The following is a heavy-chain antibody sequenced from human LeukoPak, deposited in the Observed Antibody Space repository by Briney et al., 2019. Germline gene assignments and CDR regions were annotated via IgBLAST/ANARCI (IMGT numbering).Heavy chain of an antibody. J-gene: IGHJ4*02. D-gene: IGHD2-15*01. V-gene: IGHV1-2*02. Sequence: EASVKVSCKASGYTFTAQYMHWVRQAPGQGLEWMGWINPNSGGTNYAQKFQGRVTMTRDTSISTAYMELSRLRSDDTAVYYCARDTPATATFDYWGQGTLVTVSS. CDR1: GYTFTAQY. CDR3: ARDTPATATFDY. CDR2: INPNSGGT.